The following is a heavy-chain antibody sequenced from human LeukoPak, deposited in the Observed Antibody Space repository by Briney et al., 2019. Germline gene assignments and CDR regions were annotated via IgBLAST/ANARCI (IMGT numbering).Heavy chain of an antibody. V-gene: IGHV3-30-3*01. D-gene: IGHD3-10*01. CDR2: ISYDGSNK. CDR3: AREPHYYGSGSSFDY. Sequence: GRSLRLSCAASGFTFSSYAMHWVRQAPGKGLEWVAVISYDGSNKYYADSVKGRFTISRDNSKNTLYLQMNSLRAEDTAVYYCAREPHYYGSGSSFDYWGQGTLVTVSS. CDR1: GFTFSSYA. J-gene: IGHJ4*02.